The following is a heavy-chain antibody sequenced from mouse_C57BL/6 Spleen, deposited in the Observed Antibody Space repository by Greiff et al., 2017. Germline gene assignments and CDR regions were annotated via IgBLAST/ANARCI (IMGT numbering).Heavy chain of an antibody. Sequence: EVQLQQSGPVLVKPGASVKMSCKASGYTFTDYYMNWVKQSHGKSLEWIGVINPYNGGTSYNQKFKGKATLTVDKSSSTAYMELNSLTSEDSAVYYCAREGDGNYDYFDYWGQGTTLTVSS. V-gene: IGHV1-19*01. CDR2: INPYNGGT. CDR3: AREGDGNYDYFDY. CDR1: GYTFTDYY. J-gene: IGHJ2*01. D-gene: IGHD2-1*01.